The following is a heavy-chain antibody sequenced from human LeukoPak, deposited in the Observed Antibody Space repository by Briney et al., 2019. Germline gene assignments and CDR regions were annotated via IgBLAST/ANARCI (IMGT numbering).Heavy chain of an antibody. CDR3: AREGCSGGSCCSVPPNY. CDR2: IKQDGSEK. V-gene: IGHV3-7*01. CDR1: GFTFSSYW. Sequence: GGSLRLSCATSGFTFSSYWMSWVRQAPGKGLEWVANIKQDGSEKYYVDSVKGRFTISRDNAKNSLYLQMNSLRAEDTAVYYCAREGCSGGSCCSVPPNYWGQGTLVTVSS. D-gene: IGHD2-15*01. J-gene: IGHJ4*02.